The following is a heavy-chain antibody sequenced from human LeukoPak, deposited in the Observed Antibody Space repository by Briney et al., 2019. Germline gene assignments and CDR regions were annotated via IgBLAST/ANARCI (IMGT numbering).Heavy chain of an antibody. V-gene: IGHV1-24*01. CDR2: FDPEDGET. J-gene: IGHJ6*02. CDR1: GYTLTELS. Sequence: ASVKVSCKVSGYTLTELSLHWVRQAPGKGLEWMGRFDPEDGETIYARKFQGRVTMTEDTSTDTAYMELSSLRSEDMAVYFCAVSLTTGGYYGMDVWGQGTTVTVSS. CDR3: AVSLTTGGYYGMDV. D-gene: IGHD1-1*01.